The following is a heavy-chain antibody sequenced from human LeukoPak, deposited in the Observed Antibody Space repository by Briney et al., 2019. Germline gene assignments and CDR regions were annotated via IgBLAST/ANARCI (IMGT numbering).Heavy chain of an antibody. V-gene: IGHV3-7*03. CDR3: ARVINVDTAMDY. CDR2: IKQDGSEK. D-gene: IGHD5-18*01. CDR1: GITFSRFW. J-gene: IGHJ4*02. Sequence: GGSLRLSCAASGITFSRFWMSWVRQAPGKGLEWVANIKQDGSEKYYVDSVKGRFTISRDNAKNSLYLQMNSLRAEDTAVYYCARVINVDTAMDYWGQGTLVTVSS.